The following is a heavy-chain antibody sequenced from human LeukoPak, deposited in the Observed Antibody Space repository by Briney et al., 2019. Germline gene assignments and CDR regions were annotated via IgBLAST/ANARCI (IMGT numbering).Heavy chain of an antibody. J-gene: IGHJ6*02. CDR2: ISGSGGST. CDR1: GFTFSSYA. V-gene: IGHV3-23*01. D-gene: IGHD5-18*01. CDR3: AKDRDSYGYYYGMDV. Sequence: GGSLRLSCAASGFTFSSYAMSWVRQAPGKGLEWVSAISGSGGSTYYADSVKGRFTISRDNSKNTLYLQMNSLRAEDTAVYYCAKDRDSYGYYYGMDVWGQGTTVTVSS.